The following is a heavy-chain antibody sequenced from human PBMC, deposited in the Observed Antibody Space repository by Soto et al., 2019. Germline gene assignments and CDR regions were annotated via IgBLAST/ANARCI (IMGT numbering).Heavy chain of an antibody. V-gene: IGHV1-2*02. CDR3: ARKLELRGSYYYYDMDV. D-gene: IGHD1-7*01. J-gene: IGHJ6*02. CDR1: GYTFTDYY. CDR2: INPNSGGT. Sequence: ASVKVSCKASGYTFTDYYMHWVRQAPGQGLEWMGWINPNSGGTNYAQKFQGRVTMTRDTSISTAYMELSRLRSDDTAVYYCARKLELRGSYYYYDMDVWGQGTTVTVSS.